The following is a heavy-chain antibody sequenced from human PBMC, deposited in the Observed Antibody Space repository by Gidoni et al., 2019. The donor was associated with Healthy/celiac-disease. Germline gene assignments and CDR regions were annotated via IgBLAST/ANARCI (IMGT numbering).Heavy chain of an antibody. CDR1: GGSFSGYY. J-gene: IGHJ4*02. CDR2: IKHSGST. D-gene: IGHD5-18*01. CDR3: AKGEYSYGYDY. V-gene: IGHV4-34*01. Sequence: QVQLQQWGAELLKPSETLSITCAVDGGSFSGYYWSWIRQPPGKGLEWIGEIKHSGSTNYNPSLKRRVTISVDTSKTQFSLQLSSVTAADTAVYYCAKGEYSYGYDYWGQVTLVTVSS.